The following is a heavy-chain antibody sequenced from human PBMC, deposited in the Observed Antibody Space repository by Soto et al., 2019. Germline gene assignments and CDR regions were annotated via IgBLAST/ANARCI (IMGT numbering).Heavy chain of an antibody. CDR1: GASISSHY. CDR2: MYYSGST. V-gene: IGHV4-59*11. J-gene: IGHJ4*02. Sequence: QVQLQESGPGLVKPSETLSLTCTVSGASISSHYWSWIRQPPGKGPEWIGYMYYSGSTTYNPSLQSXXTISVDTPKTPSSLNLRSVTAADTAVYYCARGQLWFAEFDYWGKGPLVTVSS. D-gene: IGHD1-1*01. CDR3: ARGQLWFAEFDY.